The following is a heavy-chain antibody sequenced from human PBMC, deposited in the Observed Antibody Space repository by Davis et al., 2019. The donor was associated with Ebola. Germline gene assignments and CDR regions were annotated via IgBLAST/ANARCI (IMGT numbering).Heavy chain of an antibody. J-gene: IGHJ3*02. CDR1: GNTFPSND. V-gene: IGHV1-18*04. CDR2: IGGYSGNT. D-gene: IGHD2-21*01. CDR3: ARPVFGDRDAFDI. Sequence: ASVKVSCKAAGNTFPSNDVTWVRQAPGQGLEWMGWIGGYSGNTNYAQKFQGRVTMTTDRSGSTVYMELRGLRSDDTAVYYCARPVFGDRDAFDIWGQGTLVTVSS.